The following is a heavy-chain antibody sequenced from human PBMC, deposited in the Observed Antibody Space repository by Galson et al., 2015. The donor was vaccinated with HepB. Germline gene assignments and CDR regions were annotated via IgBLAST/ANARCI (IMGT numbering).Heavy chain of an antibody. D-gene: IGHD2-15*01. Sequence: SLRLSCAVSGFTVSRYYMSWVRQAPGKGLEWVSVIYSCGSTYYADSVKGRCTISRGNSKNTLYLQMNSLRAEDTAVYYCARDSDPGRYCSDGSLHFDSWGQGTLVTVSS. J-gene: IGHJ4*02. V-gene: IGHV3-66*03. CDR3: ARDSDPGRYCSDGSLHFDS. CDR1: GFTVSRYY. CDR2: IYSCGST.